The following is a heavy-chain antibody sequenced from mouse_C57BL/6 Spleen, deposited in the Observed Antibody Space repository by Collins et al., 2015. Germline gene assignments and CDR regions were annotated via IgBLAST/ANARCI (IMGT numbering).Heavy chain of an antibody. J-gene: IGHJ4*01. V-gene: IGHV3-5*01. Sequence: EFPGNKLEWIGYIYYSGTITYNPSLTSRTTITRDTPKNQFFLEMNSLTAEDTATYYCARDSGSTYAMDYWGQGTSVTVSS. CDR2: IYYSGTI. CDR3: ARDSGSTYAMDY.